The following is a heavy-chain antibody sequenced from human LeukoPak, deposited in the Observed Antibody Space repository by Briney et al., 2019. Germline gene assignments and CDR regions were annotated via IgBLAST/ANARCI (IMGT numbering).Heavy chain of an antibody. D-gene: IGHD1-26*01. J-gene: IGHJ5*01. CDR3: VRDWDHFDFDS. Sequence: GGSLRLSCAASGFTFRDYWMHWIRQAPGKGLVWVSRIKGDGSHTIYADSVKGRFTISRDNAKNTLYLQMKSLRVEDTALYYCVRDWDHFDFDSWGQGTLVTVSS. CDR2: IKGDGSHT. CDR1: GFTFRDYW. V-gene: IGHV3-74*01.